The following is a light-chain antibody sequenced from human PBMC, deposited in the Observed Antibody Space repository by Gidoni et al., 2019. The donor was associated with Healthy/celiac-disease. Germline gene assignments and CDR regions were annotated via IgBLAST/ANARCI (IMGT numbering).Light chain of an antibody. CDR2: GAS. Sequence: IVMTQSPATLSVSPGESATLSCRSSQSVSSNLAWYQQKPGQAPRLLSYGASTRATGIPARCSGRGWGTEFTITISSLQAEDLAVYYCQQYNNWPRTFGQGTKVEIK. V-gene: IGKV3-15*01. J-gene: IGKJ1*01. CDR1: QSVSSN. CDR3: QQYNNWPRT.